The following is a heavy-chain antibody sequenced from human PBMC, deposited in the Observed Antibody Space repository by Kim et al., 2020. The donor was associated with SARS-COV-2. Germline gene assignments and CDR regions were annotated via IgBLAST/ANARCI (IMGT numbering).Heavy chain of an antibody. V-gene: IGHV1-69*13. D-gene: IGHD3-22*01. Sequence: SVKVSCKASGGTFSSYAISWVRQAPGQGLEWMGGIIPIFGTANYAQKFQGRVKITADESTSTAYMELSSLRSEDTAVYYCASNHYYDSSGYYDYWGQGTLVTVSS. J-gene: IGHJ4*02. CDR2: IIPIFGTA. CDR3: ASNHYYDSSGYYDY. CDR1: GGTFSSYA.